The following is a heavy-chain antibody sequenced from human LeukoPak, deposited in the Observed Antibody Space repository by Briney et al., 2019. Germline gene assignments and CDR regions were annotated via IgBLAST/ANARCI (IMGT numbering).Heavy chain of an antibody. Sequence: GGSLRLSCAASGITFSSYSMNWVRQAPGKGLEWVSYITTSGTIYYADSVKGRFTISRDNAKNSLYLQMNSLRAEDTAVYYCARDYCSGGSCYQILIWGQGTLVTVSS. CDR3: ARDYCSGGSCYQILI. CDR1: GITFSSYS. V-gene: IGHV3-48*04. CDR2: ITTSGTI. D-gene: IGHD2-15*01. J-gene: IGHJ4*02.